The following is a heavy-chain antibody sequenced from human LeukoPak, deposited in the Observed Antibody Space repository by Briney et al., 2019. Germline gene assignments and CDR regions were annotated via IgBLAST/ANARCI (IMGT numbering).Heavy chain of an antibody. CDR3: AKDGMYSSSSSYYFDY. D-gene: IGHD6-6*01. Sequence: PGGSLRLSCAASGFTFSSYAMSWVRQAPGKGLERVSSISSSGGTTYYADSVKGRFTISRDYSKNTLYLQMNSLRAEDTALYYCAKDGMYSSSSSYYFDYWGPGNLVTVSS. CDR1: GFTFSSYA. CDR2: ISSSGGTT. V-gene: IGHV3-23*01. J-gene: IGHJ4*02.